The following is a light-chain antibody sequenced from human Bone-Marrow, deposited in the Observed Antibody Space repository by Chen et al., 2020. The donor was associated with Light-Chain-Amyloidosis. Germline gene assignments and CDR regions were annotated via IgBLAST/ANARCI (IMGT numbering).Light chain of an antibody. V-gene: IGLV2-14*03. CDR3: SSYTTTSAPLI. Sequence: QSALTQPASVSGSLGQSITTSCTGTSSDIGGYNYVFWYQQHPGRARKLMIYDVTNRPSGVSNRFSGSKSGNTASLTISGLQAEDEADYYCSSYTTTSAPLIFGGGTKLTVL. J-gene: IGLJ2*01. CDR2: DVT. CDR1: SSDIGGYNY.